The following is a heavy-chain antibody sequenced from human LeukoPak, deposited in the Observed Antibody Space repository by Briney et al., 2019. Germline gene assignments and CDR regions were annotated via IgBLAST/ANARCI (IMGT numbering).Heavy chain of an antibody. CDR1: GDSISSGSYY. D-gene: IGHD3-16*01. V-gene: IGHV4-61*02. CDR2: IYTSGST. Sequence: SQTLSLTCTVSGDSISSGSYYWSWTRQPAGKGLEWNVRIYTSGSTNYNPSLMSLVTISVDTYKIQFSLKLSSVSAEETAVYYCAGYWVFTFGGPTPWGWFDSWGQGTLVTVSS. J-gene: IGHJ5*01. CDR3: AGYWVFTFGGPTPWGWFDS.